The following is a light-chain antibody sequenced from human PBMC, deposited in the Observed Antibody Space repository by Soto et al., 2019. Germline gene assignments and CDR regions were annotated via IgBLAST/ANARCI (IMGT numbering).Light chain of an antibody. CDR3: SSYTSSSTLYV. CDR2: DVT. J-gene: IGLJ1*01. CDR1: SSDIGGYNS. Sequence: QSALTQSPSASGSPGQSVTISCTGTSSDIGGYNSVSWYQQHPGKAPKVMIYDVTKRPSGVPDRFSGSKSGNTASLTVSALQAEDEADYYCSSYTSSSTLYVFGTGTQLTVL. V-gene: IGLV2-8*01.